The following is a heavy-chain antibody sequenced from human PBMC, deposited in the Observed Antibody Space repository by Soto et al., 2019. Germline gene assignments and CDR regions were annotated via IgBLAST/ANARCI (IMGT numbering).Heavy chain of an antibody. CDR3: ARGRSSTSPYPIGY. D-gene: IGHD2-2*01. CDR2: LYYGGST. CDR1: GGSISSGGYY. V-gene: IGHV4-31*03. Sequence: QVQLQESGPGLVKPSQTLSLTCTVSGGSISSGGYYWSWIRQHPGKGLEWIWYLYYGGSTYYNPSLKCRVTIAVDTSKNQFSLKLSSVTAADTAVYYCARGRSSTSPYPIGYWGQGTLVTVSS. J-gene: IGHJ4*02.